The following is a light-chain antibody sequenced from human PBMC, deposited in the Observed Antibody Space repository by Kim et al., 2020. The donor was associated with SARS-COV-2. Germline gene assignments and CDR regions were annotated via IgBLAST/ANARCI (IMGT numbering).Light chain of an antibody. V-gene: IGLV3-1*01. CDR2: QDR. Sequence: SYELTQPPSVSVSPGQTASITCSGDTLGAKYASWYQQKPGHSPVMVIYQDRKRPSGIPERFSGSNSGNTATLTISGTQAMDEADYYCQAWDSSTAVFGGGTQLTVL. CDR1: TLGAKY. CDR3: QAWDSSTAV. J-gene: IGLJ3*02.